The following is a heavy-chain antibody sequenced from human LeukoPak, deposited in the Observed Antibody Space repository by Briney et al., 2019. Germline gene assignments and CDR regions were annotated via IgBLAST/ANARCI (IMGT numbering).Heavy chain of an antibody. Sequence: GGSLRLSCAASGFTFSSYGMHWVRQAPGKGLEWVAFIRYDGSNKYYADSAKGRFTISRDNSKNTLYLQMNSLRAEDTAVYYCAKDGTAYSSGWYYFDYWGQGTLVTVSS. CDR3: AKDGTAYSSGWYYFDY. CDR2: IRYDGSNK. D-gene: IGHD6-19*01. V-gene: IGHV3-30*02. J-gene: IGHJ4*02. CDR1: GFTFSSYG.